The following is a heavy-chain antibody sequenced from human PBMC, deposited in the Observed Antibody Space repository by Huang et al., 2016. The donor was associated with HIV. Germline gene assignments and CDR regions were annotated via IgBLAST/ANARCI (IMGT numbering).Heavy chain of an antibody. J-gene: IGHJ5*02. Sequence: QVLLVQSGAEVRKPGSSVKVSCTAFGGTFSSYAISWVRQAPGQGLEWMGGIIPILGTANYTQKFQGRGTITVDESTNTGYMELTRLTSEDTAVYYCARTAYSYGFRQGYNWFDPWGQGTPVTVSS. D-gene: IGHD5-18*01. CDR2: IIPILGTA. CDR1: GGTFSSYA. CDR3: ARTAYSYGFRQGYNWFDP. V-gene: IGHV1-69*13.